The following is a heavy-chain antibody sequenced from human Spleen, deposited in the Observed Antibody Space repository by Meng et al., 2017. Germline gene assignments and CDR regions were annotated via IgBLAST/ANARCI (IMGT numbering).Heavy chain of an antibody. CDR1: GFTFTSYE. D-gene: IGHD3-9*01. V-gene: IGHV3-48*03. Sequence: GESLKISCAASGFTFTSYEMNWVRQAPGKGLEWVSYISSSGSTIYYADSVKGRFTISRDNAKNSLSLQMNSLRAEDTAVYYCAREGYDILTGYGLLDYWGQGTLVTVSS. CDR3: AREGYDILTGYGLLDY. J-gene: IGHJ4*02. CDR2: ISSSGSTI.